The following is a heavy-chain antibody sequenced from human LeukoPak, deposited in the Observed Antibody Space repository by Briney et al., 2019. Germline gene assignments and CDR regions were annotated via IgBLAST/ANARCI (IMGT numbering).Heavy chain of an antibody. CDR3: AKGLRNGFDY. CDR1: GFSFSSYA. J-gene: IGHJ4*02. V-gene: IGHV3-23*01. CDR2: ISVSGGST. Sequence: GGSLSLSCAASGFSFSSYAMSWVRQAPAKGPEWVSGISVSGGSTYYADSVQGRFTIFRDNSKNTLLLQMNSLRAEDTAVYYCAKGLRNGFDYWGQGTLVTVSS.